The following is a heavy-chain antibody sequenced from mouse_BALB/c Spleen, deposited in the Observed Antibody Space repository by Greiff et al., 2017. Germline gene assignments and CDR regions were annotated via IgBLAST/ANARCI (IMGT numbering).Heavy chain of an antibody. D-gene: IGHD1-1*01. CDR1: GYSFTGYF. Sequence: EVQLQQSGPELVKPGASVKISCKASGYSFTGYFMNWVMQSHGKSLEWIGRINPYNGDTFYNQKFKGKATLTVDKSSSTAHMELRSLASEDSAVYYCARGDYYGSSCECFDYWGQGTTLTVSS. CDR3: ARGDYYGSSCECFDY. V-gene: IGHV1-20*02. J-gene: IGHJ2*01. CDR2: INPYNGDT.